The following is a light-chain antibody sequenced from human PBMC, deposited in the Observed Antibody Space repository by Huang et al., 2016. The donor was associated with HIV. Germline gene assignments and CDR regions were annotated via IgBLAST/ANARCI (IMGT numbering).Light chain of an antibody. Sequence: DIQMTQSPSSLSAFVGDTVTITCRASQGISNSVAWYQQKPGKAPKRLLYSPSRLESGVPARFRGGGSGTDYTLTINSLQPDDFATYYCQQYYTSPTFGQGSKVEIK. J-gene: IGKJ1*01. V-gene: IGKV1-NL1*01. CDR3: QQYYTSPT. CDR2: SPS. CDR1: QGISNS.